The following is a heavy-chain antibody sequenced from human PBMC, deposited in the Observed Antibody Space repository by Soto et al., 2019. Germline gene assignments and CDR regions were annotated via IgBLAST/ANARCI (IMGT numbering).Heavy chain of an antibody. Sequence: SETLSLTCTVSGGSISSYYWSWIRQPPGKGLEWIGYIYYSGSTNYNPSLKSRVTISVDTSKNQFSLKLTSVTAADTAVYYCARDYYYDSSGFYLNYWFFDLWGRGTLVTVSS. D-gene: IGHD3-22*01. CDR2: IYYSGST. CDR1: GGSISSYY. J-gene: IGHJ2*01. CDR3: ARDYYYDSSGFYLNYWFFDL. V-gene: IGHV4-59*01.